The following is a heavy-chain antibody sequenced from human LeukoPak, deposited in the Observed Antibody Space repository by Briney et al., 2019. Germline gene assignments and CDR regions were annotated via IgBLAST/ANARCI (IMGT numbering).Heavy chain of an antibody. CDR2: IHYSGST. CDR1: GGSISSYY. CDR3: ARDQEHCSGTSCYPYWYDS. V-gene: IGHV4-59*12. J-gene: IGHJ5*01. Sequence: PSETLSLTCTVSGGSISSYYWSWIRQPPGKGLEWIGYIHYSGSTNYNPPLKSRVTISVDTSKNLFSLKLSSVTAADTAVYFCARDQEHCSGTSCYPYWYDSWGQGTLVTVSS. D-gene: IGHD2-2*01.